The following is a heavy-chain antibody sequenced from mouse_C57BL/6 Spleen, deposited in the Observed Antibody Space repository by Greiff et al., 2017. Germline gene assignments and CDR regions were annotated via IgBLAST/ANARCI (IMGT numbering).Heavy chain of an antibody. Sequence: VQLQQSGAELVMPGASVKLSCKASGYTFTSYWMHWVKQRPGQGLEWIGEIDPSDSYTNYNQKFKGKATLTVDKSSSTAYMQLSSLTSEDSAVYYCARRDGYYDYWGQGTTLTVSS. J-gene: IGHJ2*01. CDR2: IDPSDSYT. CDR3: ARRDGYYDY. D-gene: IGHD2-3*01. CDR1: GYTFTSYW. V-gene: IGHV1-69*01.